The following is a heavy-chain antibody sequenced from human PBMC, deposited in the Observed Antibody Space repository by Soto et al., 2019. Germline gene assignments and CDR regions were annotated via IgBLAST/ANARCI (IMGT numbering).Heavy chain of an antibody. J-gene: IGHJ4*02. CDR1: GGSISSYY. D-gene: IGHD4-17*01. CDR3: ARHAAYGVTNNYFDY. CDR2: IYYSGST. Sequence: PSETLSLTCTVSGGSISSYYWSWIRQPPGKGLEWIGYIYYSGSTNYNPSLKSRVTISVDTSKNQFSLKLSSVTAADTAVYYCARHAAYGVTNNYFDYWGQGTLVTVSS. V-gene: IGHV4-59*08.